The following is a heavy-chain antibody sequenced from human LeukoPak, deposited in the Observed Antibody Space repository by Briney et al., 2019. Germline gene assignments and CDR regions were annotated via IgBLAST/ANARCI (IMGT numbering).Heavy chain of an antibody. J-gene: IGHJ6*02. CDR3: VLTYYYGMDV. Sequence: GGSLRLSCAASGFTFSSYDMHWVRQGTGKGLEWVSAIGSAGDTYYAGSVKGRFTISRESAKKSLYLHMNSLRAGDTAVYYCVLTYYYGMDVWGQGTTVTVSS. CDR2: IGSAGDT. D-gene: IGHD2-15*01. CDR1: GFTFSSYD. V-gene: IGHV3-13*01.